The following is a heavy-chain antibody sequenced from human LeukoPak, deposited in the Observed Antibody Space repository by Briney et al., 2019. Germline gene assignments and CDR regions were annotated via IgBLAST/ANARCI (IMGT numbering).Heavy chain of an antibody. V-gene: IGHV4-4*07. CDR2: IHTSGIT. CDR1: GGSISSYY. CDR3: ARCGPYMGAVAGNFDF. Sequence: SETLSLTCTVSGGSISSYYWSWIRQPAGKGLEWIGRIHTSGITNYNSPLKSRVTMSVDTSKKQFSLKLTSVTAADTAVYYCARCGPYMGAVAGNFDFWGQGILVTVSS. D-gene: IGHD6-19*01. J-gene: IGHJ4*02.